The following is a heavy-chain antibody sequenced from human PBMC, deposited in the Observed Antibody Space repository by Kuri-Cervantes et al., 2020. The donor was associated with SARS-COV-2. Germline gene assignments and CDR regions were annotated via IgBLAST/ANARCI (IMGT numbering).Heavy chain of an antibody. CDR2: ISGSGANT. J-gene: IGHJ4*02. CDR3: VKDSRVYYFDY. D-gene: IGHD2/OR15-2a*01. Sequence: GESLKISCAASGFTFSSFPMRWVRQAPGKGLEWVSGISGSGANTYYADSVKGWFTISRDNSKNTLYLQMNSLRAEDTAVYYCVKDSRVYYFDYWGQGTPVTVSS. V-gene: IGHV3-23*01. CDR1: GFTFSSFP.